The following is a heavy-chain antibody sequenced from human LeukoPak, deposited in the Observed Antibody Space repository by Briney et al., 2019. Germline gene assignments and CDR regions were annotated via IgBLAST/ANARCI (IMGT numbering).Heavy chain of an antibody. CDR1: GFTFNNYG. Sequence: GGSLRLSCAASGFTFNNYGMHGVRQAPGKGLEWVALIWYDGTNKYYGDSVKGRFTISRDNSKNTLYLQMNSLRAEDTAVYYCARGRFGELSVATFDIWGQGTMVTVSS. J-gene: IGHJ3*02. CDR2: IWYDGTNK. CDR3: ARGRFGELSVATFDI. D-gene: IGHD3-10*01. V-gene: IGHV3-33*01.